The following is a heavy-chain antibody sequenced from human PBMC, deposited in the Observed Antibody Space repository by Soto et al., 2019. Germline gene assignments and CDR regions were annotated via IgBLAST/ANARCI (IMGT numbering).Heavy chain of an antibody. J-gene: IGHJ6*03. CDR2: IIPILGLA. Sequence: QVQLVQSGAEVKKPGSSVKVSCKASGGTFSSYTISWVRQAPGQGLEWMGRIIPILGLANYAQKFQGRVTITADKSTSTAYMELSSLRSEDTAVYYCATHLGYCSSTSCYYYYMDVWGKGTTVTVSS. CDR1: GGTFSSYT. D-gene: IGHD2-2*01. CDR3: ATHLGYCSSTSCYYYYMDV. V-gene: IGHV1-69*02.